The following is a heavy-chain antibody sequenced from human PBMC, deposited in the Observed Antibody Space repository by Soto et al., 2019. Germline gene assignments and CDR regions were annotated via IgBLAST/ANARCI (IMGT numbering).Heavy chain of an antibody. D-gene: IGHD2-2*02. J-gene: IGHJ4*02. CDR3: ATYTSLDY. Sequence: EVQLVETGGGLIQPGGSLRLSCAASGFTVSNNYMSWVRQAPGKGLEWVSLIYSGGSTFYADSVKGRFTISRDNSKNTLFLQMNSLRAEDTAVYFCATYTSLDYWGQGTLVTVSS. V-gene: IGHV3-53*02. CDR1: GFTVSNNY. CDR2: IYSGGST.